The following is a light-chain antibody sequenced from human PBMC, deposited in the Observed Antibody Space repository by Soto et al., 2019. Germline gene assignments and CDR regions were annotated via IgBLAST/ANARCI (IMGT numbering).Light chain of an antibody. Sequence: ETVMTQSPATLSVSPLEIATLSFMASQSVRTKVAWYQQTPGQAPRLLIYGASNRATGIPDRFSGSGSGTDFTLTISRLETEDFAVYYCQQYGSSGTFGQGSNVDIK. J-gene: IGKJ1*01. CDR1: QSVRTK. V-gene: IGKV3-20*01. CDR2: GAS. CDR3: QQYGSSGT.